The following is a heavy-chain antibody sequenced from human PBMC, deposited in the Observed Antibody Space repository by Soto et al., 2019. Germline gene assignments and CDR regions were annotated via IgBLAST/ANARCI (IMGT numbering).Heavy chain of an antibody. Sequence: QVQLVESGGGVVQPGRSLRLSCAASGFTFSSYGMHWVRQAPGKGLEWVAVIWYDGSNKYYADSVKGRFTISRDNSKNTLYLQMNSLRAEDTAVYYCARDSIVVVVAAKLDAFDIWGQGTMVTVFS. D-gene: IGHD2-15*01. CDR1: GFTFSSYG. V-gene: IGHV3-33*01. CDR2: IWYDGSNK. J-gene: IGHJ3*02. CDR3: ARDSIVVVVAAKLDAFDI.